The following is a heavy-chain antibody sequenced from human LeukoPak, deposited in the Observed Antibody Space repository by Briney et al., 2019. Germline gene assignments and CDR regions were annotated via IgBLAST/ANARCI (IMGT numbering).Heavy chain of an antibody. CDR3: ARGHFRRTYGSGSYYPNYFDY. V-gene: IGHV1-8*03. D-gene: IGHD3-10*01. Sequence: GASVKVSCKASGYTFTGYYMHWVRQAPGQGLEWMGWINPNSGNTGYAQKFQGRVTITGNTSISTAYMELSSLRSEDTAVYYCARGHFRRTYGSGSYYPNYFDYWGQGTLVTVSS. CDR1: GYTFTGYY. J-gene: IGHJ4*02. CDR2: INPNSGNT.